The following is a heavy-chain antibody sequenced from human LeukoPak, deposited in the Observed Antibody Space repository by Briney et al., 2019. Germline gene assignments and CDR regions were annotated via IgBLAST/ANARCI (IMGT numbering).Heavy chain of an antibody. Sequence: KPSETLSLTCTVSGGSISSSSYYWGWIRQPPGKGLEWIGSIYYSGSTYYNPSLKSRVTISVDTSKNQFSLKLSSVTAADTAVYYCARDSLSAPFDIWGQGTMVTVSS. CDR2: IYYSGST. CDR1: GGSISSSSYY. J-gene: IGHJ3*02. V-gene: IGHV4-39*07. CDR3: ARDSLSAPFDI. D-gene: IGHD3-16*01.